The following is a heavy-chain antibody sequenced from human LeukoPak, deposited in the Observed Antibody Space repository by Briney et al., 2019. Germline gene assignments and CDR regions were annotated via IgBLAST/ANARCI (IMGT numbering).Heavy chain of an antibody. CDR3: ARWVVNAEKSVFDI. CDR1: GGSISSYY. CDR2: VYYSGYT. Sequence: SETLSLTCTVSGGSISSYYWSRIRQPPGKGLEWIGYVYYSGYTNYNPSLRSRVTISVDTSKNQFSLKLTSVTVADTALYYCARWVVNAEKSVFDIWGQGTAVTVSS. D-gene: IGHD4-23*01. J-gene: IGHJ3*02. V-gene: IGHV4-59*01.